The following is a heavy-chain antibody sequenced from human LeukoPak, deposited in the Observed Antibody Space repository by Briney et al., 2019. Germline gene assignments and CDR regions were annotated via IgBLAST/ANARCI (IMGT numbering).Heavy chain of an antibody. CDR1: GGSISSYY. J-gene: IGHJ4*02. V-gene: IGHV4-59*01. CDR2: IYYSGST. D-gene: IGHD3-22*01. CDR3: GRVTGYMIEDYFDY. Sequence: MASETLSLTCTVSGGSISSYYWSWIRQPPGKGLEWIGYIYYSGSTNYNPSLKSRVTISVDTTTNQFFLQLMYMTGADTAVYYCGRVTGYMIEDYFDYWGQGTLVTVSS.